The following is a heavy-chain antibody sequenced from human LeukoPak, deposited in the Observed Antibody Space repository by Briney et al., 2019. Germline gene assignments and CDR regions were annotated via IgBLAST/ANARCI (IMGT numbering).Heavy chain of an antibody. V-gene: IGHV1-8*01. Sequence: ASVKVSCKASGYTFTSLDINWVRQAAGQGLEWMGWMNPNSGDTGSAQKFQGRVTMTRDTSTSTAYMELSSLRSEDTAVYYCTRGWEADRDGAFDVWGRGTKVTVSS. D-gene: IGHD1-26*01. J-gene: IGHJ3*01. CDR3: TRGWEADRDGAFDV. CDR2: MNPNSGDT. CDR1: GYTFTSLD.